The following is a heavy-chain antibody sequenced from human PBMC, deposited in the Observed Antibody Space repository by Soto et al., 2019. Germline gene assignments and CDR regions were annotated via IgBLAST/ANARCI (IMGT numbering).Heavy chain of an antibody. CDR1: SGSISSSNYY. CDR3: ARGGVLRFLEWSF. J-gene: IGHJ4*02. V-gene: IGHV4-39*01. Sequence: QLQLQESGPGLVKPSETLSLTCTVSSGSISSSNYYWGWIRQPPGKGLEWIGSISYSGNTYYNSSLKSRVTMSVDTSKNQFFLELPSVIAADTAVYYCARGGVLRFLEWSFWGQGTLVTVSS. CDR2: ISYSGNT. D-gene: IGHD3-3*01.